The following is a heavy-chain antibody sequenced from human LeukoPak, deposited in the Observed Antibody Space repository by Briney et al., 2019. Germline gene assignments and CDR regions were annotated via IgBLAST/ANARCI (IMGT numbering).Heavy chain of an antibody. CDR2: IRSSGSTI. CDR3: AELGITMIGGV. V-gene: IGHV3-48*03. J-gene: IGHJ6*04. D-gene: IGHD3-10*02. Sequence: GRSLRLSCAASGFTFSSYEMNWVRQAPGKGLEWVSYIRSSGSTIYYADSVKGRFTISRDNAKNSLYLQMNSLGAEDTAVYYCAELGITMIGGVWGKGTTVTISS. CDR1: GFTFSSYE.